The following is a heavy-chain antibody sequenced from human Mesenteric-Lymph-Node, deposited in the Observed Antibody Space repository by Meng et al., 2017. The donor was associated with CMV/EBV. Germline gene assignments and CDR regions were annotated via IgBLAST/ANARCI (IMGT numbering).Heavy chain of an antibody. Sequence: GESLKISCAASGFTVSSNYMSWVRQAPGKGLEWVSLFYSGGSTYYADSVKGRFTISRDNSKNMLYLQMNSLRAEDTAVYFCARLTHYGMDVWGHGTTVTVSS. J-gene: IGHJ6*02. CDR3: ARLTHYGMDV. D-gene: IGHD1-14*01. CDR2: FYSGGST. V-gene: IGHV3-53*01. CDR1: GFTVSSNY.